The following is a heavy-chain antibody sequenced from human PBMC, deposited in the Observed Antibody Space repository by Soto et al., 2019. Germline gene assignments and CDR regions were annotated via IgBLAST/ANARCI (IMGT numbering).Heavy chain of an antibody. J-gene: IGHJ3*02. V-gene: IGHV4-30-2*01. CDR1: GGSISSGGYS. Sequence: SEILSLTCAVSGGSISSGGYSWSWIRQPPGKGLEWIGYIYHTGSTYYNPSLNTRVTISVDRSKNQFSLQLSSVTAADTAVYYCARARTFDIWGQGTLVTVSS. CDR3: ARARTFDI. CDR2: IYHTGST.